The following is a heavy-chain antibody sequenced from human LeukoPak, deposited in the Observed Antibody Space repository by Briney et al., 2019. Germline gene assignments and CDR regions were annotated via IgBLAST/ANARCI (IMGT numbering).Heavy chain of an antibody. Sequence: RASVKVSCKASGYTFTSYGISWVRQAPGQGLEWMGGIIPIFGTANYAQKFQGRVTITTDESTSTAYMELSSLRSEDTAVYYCASGYGDAFDIWGQGTMVTVSS. J-gene: IGHJ3*02. CDR1: GYTFTSYG. V-gene: IGHV1-69*05. CDR2: IIPIFGTA. D-gene: IGHD6-13*01. CDR3: ASGYGDAFDI.